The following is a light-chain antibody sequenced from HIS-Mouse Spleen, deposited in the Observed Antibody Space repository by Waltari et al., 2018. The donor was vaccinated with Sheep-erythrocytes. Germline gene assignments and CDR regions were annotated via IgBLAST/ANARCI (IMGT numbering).Light chain of an antibody. J-gene: IGLJ3*02. CDR2: EVS. CDR3: SSYAGSNNWV. V-gene: IGLV2-8*01. Sequence: QSALTQPPSASGSPGQSVTISCTGTSRDVGGYNYVSWYQQHPGKAPNIMIYEVSKRPSGVPDRFSGSKSGNTASLTVSGLQAEDEADYYGSSYAGSNNWVFGGGTKLTVL. CDR1: SRDVGGYNY.